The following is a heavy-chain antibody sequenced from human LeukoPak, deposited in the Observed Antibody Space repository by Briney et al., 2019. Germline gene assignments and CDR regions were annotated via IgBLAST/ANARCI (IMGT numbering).Heavy chain of an antibody. CDR2: IKSKTDGGTT. CDR3: TTYGDYEGLIDY. CDR1: GFTFSNVW. J-gene: IGHJ4*02. Sequence: PGGSLRLSCAAFGFTFSNVWMSWVRQAPGKGLEWVGRIKSKTDGGTTDYAAPVKGRFTISRDDSKNTLYLQMNSLKTEDTAVYYCTTYGDYEGLIDYWGQGTLVTVSS. D-gene: IGHD4-17*01. V-gene: IGHV3-15*01.